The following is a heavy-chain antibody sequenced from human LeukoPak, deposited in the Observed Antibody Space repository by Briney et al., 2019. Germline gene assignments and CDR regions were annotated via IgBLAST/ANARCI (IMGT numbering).Heavy chain of an antibody. CDR3: ARDVYCGGDCSYFDS. CDR2: IHYSGST. V-gene: IGHV4-59*01. CDR1: GGSISSYY. Sequence: SETLSLTCTVSGGSISSYYWSWIRQSPGKGLEWIGYIHYSGSTNCNPSLKSRVTLSLDTSRNQFSLKLTSVTAADTAVYYCARDVYCGGDCSYFDSWGQGTLVTVSS. J-gene: IGHJ4*02. D-gene: IGHD2-21*02.